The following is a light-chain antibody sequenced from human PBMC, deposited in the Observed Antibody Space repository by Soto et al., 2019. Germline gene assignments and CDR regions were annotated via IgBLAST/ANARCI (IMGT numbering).Light chain of an antibody. CDR3: AAWDDSLNGWV. V-gene: IGLV1-44*01. CDR1: SSNIGSNT. Sequence: QSVLTQPPSASGTPGQRVTISCSGSSSNIGSNTVNWYQQLPGTAPKLLIYSNNNQRPSGVPDRFSGSKSGTSASLAISGLQSEDEADYYCAAWDDSLNGWVFGGGTKLTVL. CDR2: SNNN. J-gene: IGLJ3*02.